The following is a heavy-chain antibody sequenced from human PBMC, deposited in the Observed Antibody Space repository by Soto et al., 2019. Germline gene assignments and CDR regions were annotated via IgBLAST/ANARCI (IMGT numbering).Heavy chain of an antibody. CDR2: ISYDESNK. Sequence: QVPLVESGGGVVQPGRSLRLSCAASGFTFNNYDMHWVRQAPGKGLEWVAVISYDESNKYYADSVKGRFTISRDNSKNTLYLQMNSLRAEDTAVYYCAKDLLRYFDWSPLDVWGQGTTVTVSS. CDR3: AKDLLRYFDWSPLDV. J-gene: IGHJ6*02. CDR1: GFTFNNYD. V-gene: IGHV3-30*18. D-gene: IGHD3-9*01.